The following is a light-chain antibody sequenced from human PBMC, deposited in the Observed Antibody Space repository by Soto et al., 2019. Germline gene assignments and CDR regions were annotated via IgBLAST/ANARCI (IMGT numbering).Light chain of an antibody. Sequence: EIMLKHSPGTLSLSPGERATLSCRASQSVSSSYLAWYQQKPGQAPRLLIYGASTRAAGIPDRFSGSGSGTDFTLTISRLEPEDFAVYYCQQYGSSPGTFGQGTKVDIK. CDR2: GAS. J-gene: IGKJ1*01. CDR1: QSVSSSY. V-gene: IGKV3-20*01. CDR3: QQYGSSPGT.